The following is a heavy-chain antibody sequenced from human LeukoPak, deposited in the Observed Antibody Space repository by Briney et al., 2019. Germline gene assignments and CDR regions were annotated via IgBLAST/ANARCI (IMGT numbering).Heavy chain of an antibody. CDR2: INHSGST. CDR1: GGSFSGYY. D-gene: IGHD3-16*01. J-gene: IGHJ3*02. Sequence: PSETLSLTCAVHGGSFSGYYWSWIRQPPGKGLEWIGEINHSGSTNYNPSLKSRVTISLDTSKNQFSLKMNSVTAADTAIYYCARDKRSIINAFDIWGPGTMVTVSS. V-gene: IGHV4-34*01. CDR3: ARDKRSIINAFDI.